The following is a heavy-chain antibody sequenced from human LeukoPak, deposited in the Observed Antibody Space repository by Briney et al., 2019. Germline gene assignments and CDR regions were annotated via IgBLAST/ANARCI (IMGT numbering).Heavy chain of an antibody. J-gene: IGHJ4*02. D-gene: IGHD6-13*01. CDR2: ISTNSANT. CDR3: AKGQSTIATRSFDS. V-gene: IGHV3-23*01. Sequence: GGSLRLSCTASGFTFRTYGMNWVRQAPGKGLEWVSTISTNSANTYYTDSVKGRFTISRDNSKNTLFLQMNSLRAEDTAVYYCAKGQSTIATRSFDSWGQGTLVTVSS. CDR1: GFTFRTYG.